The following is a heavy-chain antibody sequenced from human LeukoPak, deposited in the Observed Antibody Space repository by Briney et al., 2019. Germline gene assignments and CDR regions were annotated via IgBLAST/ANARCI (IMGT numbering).Heavy chain of an antibody. V-gene: IGHV3-30*04. J-gene: IGHJ5*02. D-gene: IGHD3-10*01. Sequence: QSGRSLRLSCAASGFTFSSYAMHWVRQAPGKGLEWVAVISYDGSNKYYADSVKGRFTISRDNSKNTLYLQMNSLRAEDTAVYYCARGRGVTMVRGLTTNWFDPWGQGTLVTVSS. CDR1: GFTFSSYA. CDR2: ISYDGSNK. CDR3: ARGRGVTMVRGLTTNWFDP.